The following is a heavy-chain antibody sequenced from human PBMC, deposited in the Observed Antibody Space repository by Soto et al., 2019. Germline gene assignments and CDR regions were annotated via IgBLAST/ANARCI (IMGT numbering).Heavy chain of an antibody. CDR1: GYTLTELS. J-gene: IGHJ4*02. Sequence: GASVKVSCKVSGYTLTELSMHWVRQAPGKGLEWMGGFDPEDGETIYAQKFQGRVTMTEDTSTDTAYMELSSLRSEDTAVYYCASNLMAAAATDYWGQGTLVTVSS. V-gene: IGHV1-24*01. D-gene: IGHD6-13*01. CDR2: FDPEDGET. CDR3: ASNLMAAAATDY.